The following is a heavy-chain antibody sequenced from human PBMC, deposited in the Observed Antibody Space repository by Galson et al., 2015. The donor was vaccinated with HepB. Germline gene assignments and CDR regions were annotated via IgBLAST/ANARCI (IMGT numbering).Heavy chain of an antibody. Sequence: SLRLSCAASGFTFSNYWVHWVRQAPGKGLVWVSHINSDGSNTNYADSVKGRFTISRDNAKNTLYLQMKSLRAEDTAVYYCARDWAGAFDIWGQGTMVTVSS. J-gene: IGHJ3*02. V-gene: IGHV3-74*01. CDR1: GFTFSNYW. CDR3: ARDWAGAFDI. D-gene: IGHD3-16*01. CDR2: INSDGSNT.